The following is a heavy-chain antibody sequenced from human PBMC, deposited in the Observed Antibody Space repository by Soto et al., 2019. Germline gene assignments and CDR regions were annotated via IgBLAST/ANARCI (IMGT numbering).Heavy chain of an antibody. V-gene: IGHV3-74*01. D-gene: IGHD2-2*01. CDR1: GFSFSSYW. Sequence: EVQLVESGGGLIQRGGSLRLSCAASGFSFSSYWMHWVRQAPGKGLVWVSRINNDGSDTNYADSVKGRFTLPRDNPRNKLHQEMDSRTVEDTDVYYCVRGPLDLATVPAAMFHWAQGTRVTVSS. J-gene: IGHJ4*02. CDR3: VRGPLDLATVPAAMFH. CDR2: INNDGSDT.